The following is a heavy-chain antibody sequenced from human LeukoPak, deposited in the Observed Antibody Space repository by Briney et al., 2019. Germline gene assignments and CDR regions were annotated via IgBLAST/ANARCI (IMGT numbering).Heavy chain of an antibody. CDR1: GFTFSTYG. J-gene: IGHJ4*02. V-gene: IGHV3-30*18. CDR2: ISYDGHT. CDR3: AKERGSTTHFDY. Sequence: PGRSLRLSCAASGFTFSTYGMHWVRQAPGKGPEWVTVISYDGHTNYADSVKGRFTISRDNSKNTLYLQMNGLRDEDTAVYYCAKERGSTTHFDYWGQGTLVTVSS. D-gene: IGHD2-2*01.